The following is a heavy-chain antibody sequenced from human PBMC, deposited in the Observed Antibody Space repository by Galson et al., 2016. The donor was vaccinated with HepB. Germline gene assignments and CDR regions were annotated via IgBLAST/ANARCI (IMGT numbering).Heavy chain of an antibody. J-gene: IGHJ4*02. CDR1: GFTFSNYY. Sequence: SLRLSCAGYGFTFSNYYMSWLRQSPGKGLEWIASISGRGTIVKYADSVKGRFSVSRDNAHNSLYLQVSSLRAEDTAVYYCATDVRGGASDIWGQGALVTVSA. D-gene: IGHD2-15*01. CDR2: ISGRGTIV. V-gene: IGHV3-11*04. CDR3: ATDVRGGASDI.